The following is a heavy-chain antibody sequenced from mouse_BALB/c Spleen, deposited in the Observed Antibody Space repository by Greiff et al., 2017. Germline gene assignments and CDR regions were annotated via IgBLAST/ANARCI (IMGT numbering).Heavy chain of an antibody. V-gene: IGHV14-3*02. D-gene: IGHD1-2*01. CDR2: IDPANGNT. CDR3: ASYYGYDYAMDY. Sequence: DVKLVESGAELVKPGASVKLSCTASGFNIKDTYMHWVKQRPEQGLEWIGRIDPANGNTKYDPKFQGKATITADTSSNTAYLQLSSLTSEDTAVYYCASYYGYDYAMDYWGQGTSVTVSS. J-gene: IGHJ4*01. CDR1: GFNIKDTY.